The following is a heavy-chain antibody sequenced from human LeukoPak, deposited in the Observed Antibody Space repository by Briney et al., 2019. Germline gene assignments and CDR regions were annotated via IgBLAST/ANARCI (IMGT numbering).Heavy chain of an antibody. J-gene: IGHJ5*02. CDR1: VGSISSSSYY. CDR3: ARLGTHNWFDP. Sequence: SETLSLTCTVSVGSISSSSYYWGWIRQPPGKGLEWIGSIYYSGSTYYNPSLKSRVTISVDTSKNQFSLKLSSVTAADTAVYYCARLGTHNWFDPWGQGTLVTVSS. CDR2: IYYSGST. D-gene: IGHD7-27*01. V-gene: IGHV4-39*01.